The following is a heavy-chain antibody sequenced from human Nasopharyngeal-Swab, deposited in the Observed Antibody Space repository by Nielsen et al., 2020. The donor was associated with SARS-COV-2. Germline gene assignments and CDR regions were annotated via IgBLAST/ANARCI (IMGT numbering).Heavy chain of an antibody. CDR3: ARTFPRGVNSYGPGY. CDR2: ISSSGSTI. J-gene: IGHJ4*02. Sequence: GGSLRLFCAASGFTFSSYEMNWVRQAPGKGLEWVSYISSSGSTIYYADSVKGRFTISRDNAKNSLYLQMNSLRAEDTAVYYCARTFPRGVNSYGPGYWGQGTLVTVSS. D-gene: IGHD5-18*01. CDR1: GFTFSSYE. V-gene: IGHV3-48*03.